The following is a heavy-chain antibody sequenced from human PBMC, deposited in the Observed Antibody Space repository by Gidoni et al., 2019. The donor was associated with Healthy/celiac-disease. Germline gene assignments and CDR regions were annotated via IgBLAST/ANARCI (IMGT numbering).Heavy chain of an antibody. D-gene: IGHD3-10*01. CDR2: IWYDGSNK. J-gene: IGHJ5*02. CDR3: ARDRPTDYYGSAHDNWFDP. V-gene: IGHV3-33*01. CDR1: GFTFSSYG. Sequence: QVQLVESGGGVVQPGRSLRLSCAASGFTFSSYGMHWVRQAPGKGLEWVAVIWYDGSNKYDADSVKGRFTISRDNSKNTLYLQMNSLRAEDTAVYYCARDRPTDYYGSAHDNWFDPWGQGTLVTVSS.